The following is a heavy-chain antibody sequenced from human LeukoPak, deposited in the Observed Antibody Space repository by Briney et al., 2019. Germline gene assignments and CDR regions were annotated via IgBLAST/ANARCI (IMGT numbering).Heavy chain of an antibody. CDR2: ISSSGSTI. D-gene: IGHD6-19*01. Sequence: GGSLRLSCAASGFTFSSYEMNWVRQAPGKGLEGVSYISSSGSTIYYADSVKGRFTISRDNAKNSLYLQMNSLRAEDTAVYYCARDRDSGSGWYEDAFDIWGQGTMVTVSS. V-gene: IGHV3-48*03. CDR1: GFTFSSYE. J-gene: IGHJ3*02. CDR3: ARDRDSGSGWYEDAFDI.